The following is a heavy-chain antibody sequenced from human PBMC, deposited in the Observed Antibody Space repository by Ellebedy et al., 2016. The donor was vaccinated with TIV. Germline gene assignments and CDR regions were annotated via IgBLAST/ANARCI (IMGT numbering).Heavy chain of an antibody. Sequence: PGGSLRLSCAASGFTFSDYYMSWIRQAPGKGLEWISYISSSSSYTNYADSVKGRFTISRANANNSLYLQMNSLIAEDAAVYYCATVCSAGNCYHHDAFDIWGQGTMVTVSS. CDR1: GFTFSDYY. D-gene: IGHD2-15*01. J-gene: IGHJ3*02. V-gene: IGHV3-11*06. CDR2: ISSSSSYT. CDR3: ATVCSAGNCYHHDAFDI.